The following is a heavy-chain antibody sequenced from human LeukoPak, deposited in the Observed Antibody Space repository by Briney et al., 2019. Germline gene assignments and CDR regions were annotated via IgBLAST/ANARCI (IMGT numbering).Heavy chain of an antibody. CDR1: GFTFSTYG. CDR3: AKPGATAYYFEH. V-gene: IGHV3-30*18. CDR2: ISYDGNDK. D-gene: IGHD1/OR15-1a*01. J-gene: IGHJ4*02. Sequence: PGGSVRLSCAASGFTFSTYGMHWVRQAPGKGLEWVAVISYDGNDKDYADSVKGRFTISRDNSKNTLFLQINSLRVEDTAVYYCAKPGATAYYFEHWGQGIVDTVSS.